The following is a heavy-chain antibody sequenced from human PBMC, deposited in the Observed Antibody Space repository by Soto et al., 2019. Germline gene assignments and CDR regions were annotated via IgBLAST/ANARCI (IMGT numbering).Heavy chain of an antibody. CDR1: GYTFSSYW. CDR3: TRDIGGKGAY. J-gene: IGHJ4*02. D-gene: IGHD3-10*01. V-gene: IGHV3-74*01. CDR2: IDEYGTTI. Sequence: LRLSCAASGYTFSSYWMHWVRQVPGKGLLWVSRIDEYGTTINYADSVKGRFTISRDNARNTSYLEMNSLRAEDTALYYCTRDIGGKGAYWGPGTLVTVSS.